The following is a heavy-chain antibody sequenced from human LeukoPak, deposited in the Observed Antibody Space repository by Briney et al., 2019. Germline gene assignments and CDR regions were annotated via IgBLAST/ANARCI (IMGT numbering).Heavy chain of an antibody. CDR3: ARDPPDYDSSGYYYRNDAFDI. V-gene: IGHV3-23*01. Sequence: GGSLRLSCAASGFTFSSYAMSWVRQAPGKGLEWVSAISGSCGSTYYADSVKGRFTISRDNSKNTLYLQMNSLRAEDTAVYYCARDPPDYDSSGYYYRNDAFDIWGQGTMVTVSS. CDR2: ISGSCGST. J-gene: IGHJ3*02. CDR1: GFTFSSYA. D-gene: IGHD3-22*01.